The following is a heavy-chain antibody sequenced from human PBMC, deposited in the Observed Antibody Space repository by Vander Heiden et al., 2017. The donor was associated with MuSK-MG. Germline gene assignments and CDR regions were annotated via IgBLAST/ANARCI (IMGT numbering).Heavy chain of an antibody. J-gene: IGHJ4*02. CDR3: ARADDNPLEQHYYFDY. CDR2: IYYSGST. V-gene: IGHV4-31*03. Sequence: QVQLQESGPGLVKPSQTLSLTCTVSGGSISSGGYYWSWIRQHPGKGLEWIGYIYYSGSTYYNPSLKSRVTISVDTSKNQFSLKLSSVTAADTAVYYCARADDNPLEQHYYFDYWGQGTLVTVSS. CDR1: GGSISSGGYY. D-gene: IGHD3-22*01.